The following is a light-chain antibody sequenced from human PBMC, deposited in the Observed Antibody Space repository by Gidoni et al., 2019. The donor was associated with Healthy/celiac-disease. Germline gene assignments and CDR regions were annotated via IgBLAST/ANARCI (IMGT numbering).Light chain of an antibody. J-gene: IGLJ2*01. CDR2: EVS. CDR1: TSDVGGYNY. V-gene: IGLV2-14*01. CDR3: SSYTSSSTYVV. Sequence: QSALTQPAYVSGSPGQSITIPCTGTTSDVGGYNYVSWYQQPPGKAPKLMIYEVSNRPSGVSNRFSGSKSGNTASLTISGLQAEDEADYYCSSYTSSSTYVVFGGGTKLTVL.